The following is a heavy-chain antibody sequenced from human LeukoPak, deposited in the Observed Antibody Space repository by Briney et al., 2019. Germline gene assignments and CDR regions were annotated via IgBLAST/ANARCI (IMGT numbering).Heavy chain of an antibody. CDR3: ASYMAARREYYFDY. Sequence: ASVKVSCKASGYTLTELSMHWVRQAPGKGLEWMGGFDPEDGETIYAQKFQGRVTMTEDTSTDTAYMELSSLRSEDTAVYYCASYMAARREYYFDYWGQGTLVTVSS. CDR1: GYTLTELS. CDR2: FDPEDGET. V-gene: IGHV1-24*01. J-gene: IGHJ4*02. D-gene: IGHD6-6*01.